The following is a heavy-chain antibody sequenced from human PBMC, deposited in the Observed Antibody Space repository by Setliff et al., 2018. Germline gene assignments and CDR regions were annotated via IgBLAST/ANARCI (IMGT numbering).Heavy chain of an antibody. V-gene: IGHV4-39*01. D-gene: IGHD2-15*01. CDR2: IYDSGSS. CDR3: GRGFSRIEGWGNWFDP. CDR1: GGSVSNSGFF. J-gene: IGHJ5*02. Sequence: SETLSPTCTASGGSVSNSGFFWGWLRQAPGKGLEWIGNIYDSGSSNYNASLKSRLIITRDTSKNQISLKLTSVTAADTAVYYCGRGFSRIEGWGNWFDPWGQGILVTVSS.